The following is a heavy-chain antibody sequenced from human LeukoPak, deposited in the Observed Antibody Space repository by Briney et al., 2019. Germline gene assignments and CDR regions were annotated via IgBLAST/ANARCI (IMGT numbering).Heavy chain of an antibody. CDR2: IYYSGST. CDR1: GGSISSSSYY. J-gene: IGHJ3*02. CDR3: ARDIWGISLSAEDAFDI. Sequence: SETLSLTCTVSGGSISSSSYYWGWIRQPPGKGLEWIGSIYYSGSTYYNPSLKSRVTISVDTSKNQFSLKLSSVTAADTAVYYCARDIWGISLSAEDAFDIWGQGTMVTVSS. D-gene: IGHD3-16*01. V-gene: IGHV4-39*07.